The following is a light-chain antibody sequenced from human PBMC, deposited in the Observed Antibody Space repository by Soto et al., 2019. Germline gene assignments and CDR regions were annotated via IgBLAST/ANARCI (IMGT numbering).Light chain of an antibody. CDR3: SSSTSSHTLI. CDR2: DVT. V-gene: IGLV2-14*03. J-gene: IGLJ2*01. CDR1: SSDIGISNY. Sequence: QSALTQPASVSGSPGQSITISCTGTSSDIGISNYVSWYQQHPTKAPKLIIYDVTDRPSGVSNRFSASKSGNTAYLTISGLQAEDEADYHCSSSTSSHTLIFGGGTKLTVL.